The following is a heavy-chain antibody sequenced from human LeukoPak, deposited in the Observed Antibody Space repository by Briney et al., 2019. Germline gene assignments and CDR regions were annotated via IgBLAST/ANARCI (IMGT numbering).Heavy chain of an antibody. J-gene: IGHJ5*02. Sequence: SETLSPTCTVSGGSISSYYWSWIRQPAGKGLEWIGRIYTSGSTNYDPSLKSRVTMSVDTSKNQFSLKLSSVTAADTAVYYCARDTYYYDSSGYYPNWFDPWGQGTLVTVSS. CDR1: GGSISSYY. D-gene: IGHD3-22*01. CDR2: IYTSGST. CDR3: ARDTYYYDSSGYYPNWFDP. V-gene: IGHV4-4*07.